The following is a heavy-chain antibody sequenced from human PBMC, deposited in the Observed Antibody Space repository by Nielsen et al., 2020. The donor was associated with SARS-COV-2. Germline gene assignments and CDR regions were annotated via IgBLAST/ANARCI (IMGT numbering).Heavy chain of an antibody. CDR2: ISGGDDST. Sequence: GESLKISCAASGFSVSQFGMHWVRQAPGKGLEWVSSISGGDDSTYYADSVKGRFTISRDNSKNTLYLQMNSLRADDTAVYYCAKHEGEDWGQGTLVTVSS. D-gene: IGHD3-10*01. V-gene: IGHV3-23*01. CDR1: GFSVSQFG. CDR3: AKHEGED. J-gene: IGHJ4*02.